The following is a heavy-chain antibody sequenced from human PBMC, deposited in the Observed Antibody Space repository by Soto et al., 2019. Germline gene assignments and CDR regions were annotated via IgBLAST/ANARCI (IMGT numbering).Heavy chain of an antibody. CDR2: VYWDDDK. J-gene: IGHJ4*02. V-gene: IGHV2-5*02. CDR1: GFSLTTDDVG. CDR3: AHTRYSISSFDY. D-gene: IGHD6-6*01. Sequence: QITLKESGPPLVKPTQPLTLTCTFSGFSLTTDDVGVGWIRQFPGKALDWLAVVYWDDDKRYSPSLKSRLTITKDTSKHQVFLTMSNMDPVDTATYYCAHTRYSISSFDYWGQGTLVTVSS.